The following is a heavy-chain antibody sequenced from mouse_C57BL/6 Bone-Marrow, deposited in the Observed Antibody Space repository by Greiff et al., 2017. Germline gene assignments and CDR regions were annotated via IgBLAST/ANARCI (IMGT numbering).Heavy chain of an antibody. V-gene: IGHV14-4*01. D-gene: IGHD2-4*01. CDR2: IDPENGDT. Sequence: VQLQQSGAELVRPGASVKLSCTASGFNIKDDYMHWVKQRPEQGLEWIGWIDPENGDTEYASKFQGKATITADTSSNTAYLQLSSLTSEDTAVYYCTTPDYDGAWGQGTTLTVSS. J-gene: IGHJ2*01. CDR1: GFNIKDDY. CDR3: TTPDYDGA.